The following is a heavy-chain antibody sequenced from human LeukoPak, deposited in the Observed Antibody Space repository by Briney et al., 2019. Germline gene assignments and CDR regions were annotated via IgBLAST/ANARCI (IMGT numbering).Heavy chain of an antibody. V-gene: IGHV4-59*01. D-gene: IGHD5-12*01. CDR3: ARGLNGIWYEDIVATIPLTAGGFDY. J-gene: IGHJ4*02. CDR2: SSYNGNT. CDR1: GAYFTNYY. Sequence: SETQSLTCTVSGAYFTNYYWSFIRQPPGKGLEWIGFSSYNGNTNYNPSLKSRVTISVDMSKNQFSLRLKSVTAADTAVYYCARGLNGIWYEDIVATIPLTAGGFDYWGQGTLVTVSS.